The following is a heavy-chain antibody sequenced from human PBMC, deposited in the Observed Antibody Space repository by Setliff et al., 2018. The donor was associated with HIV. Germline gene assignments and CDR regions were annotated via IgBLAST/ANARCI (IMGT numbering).Heavy chain of an antibody. CDR2: IHTSGST. Sequence: PSETLSLTCSVSGGSISSDGYYWNWIRQAAGKGLEWIGRIHTSGSTNYNPSLKSRVTISADTSRDQFSLRSTSVSAADTAVYYCATGVPSSNWYGLAFDIWGQGTMVTVSS. V-gene: IGHV4-61*02. CDR1: GGSISSDGYY. CDR3: ATGVPSSNWYGLAFDI. D-gene: IGHD6-13*01. J-gene: IGHJ3*02.